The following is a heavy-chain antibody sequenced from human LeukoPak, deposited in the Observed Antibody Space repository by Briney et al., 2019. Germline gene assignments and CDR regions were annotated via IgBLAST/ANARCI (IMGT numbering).Heavy chain of an antibody. V-gene: IGHV3-74*01. J-gene: IGHJ6*03. CDR3: AKGPGDILTGYRYYYYYYYMDV. Sequence: GGSLRLSCAASGFSFSVYWMHWVRQAPGKGPVWVSRIKTDGSITDYADSVKGRFTISRDNAKNTLYLQMNSLRAEDTAVYYCAKGPGDILTGYRYYYYYYYMDVWGKGTTVTVSS. D-gene: IGHD3-9*01. CDR2: IKTDGSIT. CDR1: GFSFSVYW.